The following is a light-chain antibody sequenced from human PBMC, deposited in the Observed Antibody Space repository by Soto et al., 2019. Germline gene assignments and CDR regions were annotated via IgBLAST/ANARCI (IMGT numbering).Light chain of an antibody. CDR1: SSDVGGYNY. CDR2: DVS. CDR3: SSYTSISTPYV. Sequence: QSALTQPASVSGSPGQSITISCTGTSSDVGGYNYVSWYQQHPGKAPKLMIYDVSNRPSGVSNRFSGSKSGNTASLTISGLQAEDEADYYCSSYTSISTPYVFGTGTKLT. V-gene: IGLV2-14*01. J-gene: IGLJ1*01.